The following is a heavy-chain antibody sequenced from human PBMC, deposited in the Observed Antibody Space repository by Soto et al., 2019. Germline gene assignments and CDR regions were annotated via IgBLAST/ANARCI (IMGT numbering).Heavy chain of an antibody. CDR1: GFTFSTYW. CDR2: IKQDGSEK. Sequence: GSLRLSCAASGFTFSTYWMNWVRQAPGKGLEWVANIKQDGSEKYYVDSVKGRFDISRDNAKDSLFLQMNNLRAEDTAVYYCVRDWSTFWGMDVWGQGTTGTVSS. V-gene: IGHV3-7*01. CDR3: VRDWSTFWGMDV. J-gene: IGHJ6*02.